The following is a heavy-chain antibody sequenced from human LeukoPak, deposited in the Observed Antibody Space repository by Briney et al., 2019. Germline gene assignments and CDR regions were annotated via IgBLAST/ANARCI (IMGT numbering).Heavy chain of an antibody. CDR1: GGTFSSYD. D-gene: IGHD4-23*01. Sequence: VASVNVSCKASGGTFSSYDISWVRQAPGQGLEWMGGITPMFGTPNYAQKFQGRVTITADESTSTVYMELSSLRSEDTAVYYCARGWLAETTVVTPYNYWGQGTLVAVSS. J-gene: IGHJ4*02. V-gene: IGHV1-69*01. CDR3: ARGWLAETTVVTPYNY. CDR2: ITPMFGTP.